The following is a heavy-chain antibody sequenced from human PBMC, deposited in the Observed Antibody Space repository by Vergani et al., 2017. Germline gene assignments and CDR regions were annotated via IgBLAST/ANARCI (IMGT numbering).Heavy chain of an antibody. V-gene: IGHV1-2*02. J-gene: IGHJ3*02. CDR3: ASGYYDSSATDAFDI. D-gene: IGHD3-22*01. Sequence: QVQLVQSGAEVKKPGSSVKVSCKASGGTFSSYAISWVRQAPGHGLESLGWINPLSDGFQKFQDRVTMTRDTSLNTAYLELSSLRSDDTAIYYCASGYYDSSATDAFDIWGQGTMVTVSS. CDR2: INPLSDG. CDR1: GGTFSSYA.